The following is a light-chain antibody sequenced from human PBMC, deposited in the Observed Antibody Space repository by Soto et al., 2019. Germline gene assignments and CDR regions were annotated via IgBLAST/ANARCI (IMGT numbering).Light chain of an antibody. Sequence: QSVLTQPASVSGSPGQSITISCTGTISDVGGYNFVSWYQQYPGKAPKLMICDVSNRPSGVSNRFSGSKSGNTASLTISGPQAEDEADYYCSSYTSSSTLYVFGTGTKVTVL. J-gene: IGLJ1*01. CDR2: DVS. V-gene: IGLV2-14*03. CDR3: SSYTSSSTLYV. CDR1: ISDVGGYNF.